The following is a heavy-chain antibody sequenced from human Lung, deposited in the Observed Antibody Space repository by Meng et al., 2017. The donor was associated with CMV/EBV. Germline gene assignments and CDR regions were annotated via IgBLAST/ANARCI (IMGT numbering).Heavy chain of an antibody. J-gene: IGHJ5*02. V-gene: IGHV4-34*01. CDR3: ARGGYCSSTSCYKLYRNWFDP. CDR1: GGSFSGYY. Sequence: SCAVYGGSFSGYYWSWIRQPPGKGLEWIGEINHSGSTNYNPSLKSRVTTSVDTSKNQFSLKLSSVTAADTAVYYCARGGYCSSTSCYKLYRNWFDPWXQGTLVTVSS. D-gene: IGHD2-2*02. CDR2: INHSGST.